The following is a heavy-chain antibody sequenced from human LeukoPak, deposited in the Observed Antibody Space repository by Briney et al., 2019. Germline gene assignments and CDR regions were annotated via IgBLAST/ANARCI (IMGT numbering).Heavy chain of an antibody. CDR3: ARWNYYDSSGYYFDY. J-gene: IGHJ4*02. Sequence: SETLSLTCTVSGGSISHYYWSWIRQPPGKGPEWMGYIYYTGTTNYNPSLKSRVTISVDTSKNQFSLKLNSVTAADTAVYYCARWNYYDSSGYYFDYWGQGTLVTVSS. V-gene: IGHV4-59*01. CDR2: IYYTGTT. CDR1: GGSISHYY. D-gene: IGHD3-22*01.